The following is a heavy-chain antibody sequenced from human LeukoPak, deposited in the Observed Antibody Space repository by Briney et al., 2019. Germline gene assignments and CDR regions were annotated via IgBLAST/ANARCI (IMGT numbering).Heavy chain of an antibody. J-gene: IGHJ4*02. D-gene: IGHD4-17*01. CDR2: ISGSDGST. V-gene: IGHV3-23*01. Sequence: GGSLRLSCAASGFTFSSYAMSCVRQAPGKGLEWVSGISGSDGSTYYADSVKGRFTITRDNSKNTLYLQMNSLRAEDTAVYYCANYGDYVAVDYWGQGTLVTVSS. CDR1: GFTFSSYA. CDR3: ANYGDYVAVDY.